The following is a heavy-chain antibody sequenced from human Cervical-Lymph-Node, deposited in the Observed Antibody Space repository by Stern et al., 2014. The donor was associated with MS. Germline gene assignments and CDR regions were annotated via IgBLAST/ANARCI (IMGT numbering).Heavy chain of an antibody. V-gene: IGHV1-69*01. Sequence: VQLVQSGAEVKKPGSSVKVSCKASGGTFSSYAISWLRQAPGQGPERMGGIVPIFGTANYAQKFQGRVTITADESTSTAYMELSSLRSEDTAVYYCAIADGLGDYCFDYWGQGTLVTVSS. D-gene: IGHD2-21*02. CDR3: AIADGLGDYCFDY. J-gene: IGHJ4*02. CDR2: IVPIFGTA. CDR1: GGTFSSYA.